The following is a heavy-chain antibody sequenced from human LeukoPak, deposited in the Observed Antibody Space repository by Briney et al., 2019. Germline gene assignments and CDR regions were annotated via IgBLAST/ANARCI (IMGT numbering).Heavy chain of an antibody. J-gene: IGHJ4*02. V-gene: IGHV1-69*05. D-gene: IGHD2-15*01. CDR2: IIPIFGTA. Sequence: GASVKVSCKASGGTFGSYAISWVRQAPGQGLEWMGGIIPIFGTANYAQKFQGRVTITTDESTSTAYMELSSLRSEDTAVYYCARDGWDCSGGSCYFDYWGQGTLVTVSS. CDR1: GGTFGSYA. CDR3: ARDGWDCSGGSCYFDY.